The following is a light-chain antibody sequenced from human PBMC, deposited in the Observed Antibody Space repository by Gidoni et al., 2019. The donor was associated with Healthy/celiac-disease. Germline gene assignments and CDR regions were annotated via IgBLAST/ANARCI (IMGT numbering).Light chain of an antibody. Sequence: EIVLTQSPATLSLSPGERATLSCRASPSVSSYVAWYQQKPGQAPRLLIYDASNRATGIPARFSGSGSGTDFTLTISSLEPEDFAVYYCQQRSNWPPITFGQGTRLEIK. V-gene: IGKV3-11*01. J-gene: IGKJ5*01. CDR1: PSVSSY. CDR3: QQRSNWPPIT. CDR2: DAS.